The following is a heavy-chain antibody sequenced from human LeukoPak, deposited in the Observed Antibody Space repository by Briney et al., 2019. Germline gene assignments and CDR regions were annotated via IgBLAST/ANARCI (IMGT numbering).Heavy chain of an antibody. CDR2: INVYNGDT. D-gene: IGHD1-26*01. J-gene: IGHJ4*02. CDR1: GYTFSSYG. V-gene: IGHV1-18*01. Sequence: ASVKVSCKASGYTFSSYGISWVRQAPGQGLEWMGWINVYNGDTKYAQNVQGRVSMTTDTSTSTAYMDLRSLRSDDTAVYYCARTRGSAHLDYWGQGTLVTVSS. CDR3: ARTRGSAHLDY.